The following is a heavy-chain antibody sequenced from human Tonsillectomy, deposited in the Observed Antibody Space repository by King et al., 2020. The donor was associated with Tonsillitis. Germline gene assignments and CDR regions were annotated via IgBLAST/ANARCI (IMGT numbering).Heavy chain of an antibody. J-gene: IGHJ4*02. Sequence: TLKESGPTLVKPTQTLTLTCTFSGFSLSTSGVGVGWIRQPPGKALEWLALIYWNVVKRYSLSLKSRLTITKDTSKNQVVLTITNMDPVDTATYYCAHQGDILTGYDYWGQGTLVTVAS. CDR1: GFSLSTSGVG. CDR3: AHQGDILTGYDY. D-gene: IGHD3-9*01. V-gene: IGHV2-5*01. CDR2: IYWNVVK.